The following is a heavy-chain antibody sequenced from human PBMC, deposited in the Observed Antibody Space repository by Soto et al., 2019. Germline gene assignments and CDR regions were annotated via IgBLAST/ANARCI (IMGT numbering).Heavy chain of an antibody. V-gene: IGHV3-48*03. D-gene: IGHD3-22*01. Sequence: GGSLRLSCAASGFTFSSFEVNWVRQAPDKGLEWASYISSSGSTKYYADSVKGRFAISRDNAKNSLWLQMNSLRAEDTATYYCVRDGLDYYDTERLYFDKWGQGTLVTVSS. J-gene: IGHJ4*02. CDR1: GFTFSSFE. CDR3: VRDGLDYYDTERLYFDK. CDR2: ISSSGSTK.